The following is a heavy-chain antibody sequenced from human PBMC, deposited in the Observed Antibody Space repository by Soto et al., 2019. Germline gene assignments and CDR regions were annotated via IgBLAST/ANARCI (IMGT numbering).Heavy chain of an antibody. V-gene: IGHV4-4*02. CDR3: ARDGVRELSPGIAFDI. CDR2: IYHSGST. D-gene: IGHD1-26*01. J-gene: IGHJ3*02. Sequence: QVQLQESGPGLVKPSGTLSLTCAVSGGSISSSNWWSWVRQPPGKGLEWIGEIYHSGSTNYNPSLKSRVTISVEKSKNQFSLKLSSVTAADTAVYYCARDGVRELSPGIAFDIWGQGTMVTVSS. CDR1: GGSISSSNW.